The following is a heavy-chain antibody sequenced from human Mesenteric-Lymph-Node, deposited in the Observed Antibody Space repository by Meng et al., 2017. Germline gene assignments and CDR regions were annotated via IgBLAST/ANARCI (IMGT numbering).Heavy chain of an antibody. CDR3: ARGYRDY. CDR1: GFTFNTYW. CDR2: INEDGSST. Sequence: EVQLVESGGGLVQPGESLRLSCAASGFTFNTYWMHWVRQVPGKGLVWVSRINEDGSSTSYADSVKGRFTISRDNPKNTLYLQMNSLRVEDTAVYYCARGYRDYWSQGTLVTVSS. V-gene: IGHV3-74*01. J-gene: IGHJ4*02. D-gene: IGHD1-14*01.